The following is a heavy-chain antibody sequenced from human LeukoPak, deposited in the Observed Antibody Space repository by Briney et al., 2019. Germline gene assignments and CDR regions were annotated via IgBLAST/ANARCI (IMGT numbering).Heavy chain of an antibody. J-gene: IGHJ3*02. D-gene: IGHD6-25*01. V-gene: IGHV3-7*01. CDR2: IKQDGSEK. Sequence: PGGSLRLSCAASGFTFSSYWMSWIRQAPGKGLEWVANIKQDGSEKEYVGSVKGRFTISRDNAKNSLYLQMNSLRAEDTAVYYCAREGRGGFDIWGQGTTVTVSS. CDR1: GFTFSSYW. CDR3: AREGRGGFDI.